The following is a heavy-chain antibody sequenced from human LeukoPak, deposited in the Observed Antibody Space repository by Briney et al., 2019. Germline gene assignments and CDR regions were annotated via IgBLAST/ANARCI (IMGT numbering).Heavy chain of an antibody. CDR1: GYTFTGYY. CDR3: ARSHYYDSSGYSSCGY. V-gene: IGHV1-2*06. J-gene: IGHJ4*02. CDR2: INPNSGGT. D-gene: IGHD3-22*01. Sequence: GASVKVSCKASGYTFTGYYKHWVRQAPGQGLEWMGRINPNSGGTNYAQKFQGRVTMTRDTSISTAYMELSRLRSDDTAVYYCARSHYYDSSGYSSCGYWGQGTLVTVSS.